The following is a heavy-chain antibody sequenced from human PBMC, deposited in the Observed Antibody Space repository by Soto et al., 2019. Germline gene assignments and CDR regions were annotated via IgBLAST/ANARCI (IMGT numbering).Heavy chain of an antibody. Sequence: GASLRLSCAASGFTFSSYAMSWVRQTPGKGLGWVSGVLGGGGSIFYADSVKGRFTISRDNSKNTLYVQMNSLRAEDTALYYCARKGPPRDAFDIWGQGTMVTVSS. CDR1: GFTFSSYA. CDR3: ARKGPPRDAFDI. CDR2: VLGGGGSI. V-gene: IGHV3-23*01. J-gene: IGHJ3*02.